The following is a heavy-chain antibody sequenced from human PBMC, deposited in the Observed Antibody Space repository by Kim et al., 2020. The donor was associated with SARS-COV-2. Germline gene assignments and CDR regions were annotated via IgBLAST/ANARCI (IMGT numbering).Heavy chain of an antibody. CDR2: ISWNSGSI. D-gene: IGHD3-22*01. V-gene: IGHV3-9*01. CDR1: GFTFDDYA. Sequence: GGSLRLSCAASGFTFDDYAMHWVRQAPGKGLEWVSGISWNSGSIGYADSVKGRFTISRDNAKNSLYLQMNSLRAEDTALYYCAKARYDSSGYPDYWGQGTLVTVSS. CDR3: AKARYDSSGYPDY. J-gene: IGHJ4*02.